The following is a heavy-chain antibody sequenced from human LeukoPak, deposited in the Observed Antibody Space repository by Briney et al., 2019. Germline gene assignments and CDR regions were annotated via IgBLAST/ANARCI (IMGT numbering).Heavy chain of an antibody. CDR2: IAGSSDAT. J-gene: IGHJ4*02. D-gene: IGHD3-16*02. CDR1: GGSFSGYY. CDR3: AKDTSYHGY. V-gene: IGHV3-23*01. Sequence: ETLSLTCAVYGGSFSGYYWSWVRQAPGKGLEWVSGIAGSSDATYYADSVKGRFTISRDIPRNTLYLQMNCLRADDTAVYFCAKDTSYHGYWGQGTLVTVSS.